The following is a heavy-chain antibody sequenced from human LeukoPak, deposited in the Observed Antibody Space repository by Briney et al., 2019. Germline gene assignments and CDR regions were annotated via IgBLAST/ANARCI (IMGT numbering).Heavy chain of an antibody. CDR3: ARDNGSRI. V-gene: IGHV4-4*07. CDR2: IHASGST. Sequence: PSETLSLTCTVSGASINTYYWSWFRQPAGKGLEWIGRIHASGSTYYNPSLKSRVSMSIDMSKNQFSLRLNSVTAADTAVFYCARDNGSRIWGTGTTVIVSS. CDR1: GASINTYY. J-gene: IGHJ6*04. D-gene: IGHD1-26*01.